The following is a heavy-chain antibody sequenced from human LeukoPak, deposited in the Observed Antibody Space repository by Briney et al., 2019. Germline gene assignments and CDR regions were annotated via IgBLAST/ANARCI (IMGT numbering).Heavy chain of an antibody. J-gene: IGHJ1*01. V-gene: IGHV1-69*13. D-gene: IGHD3-22*01. CDR3: ARVPKTPYYYDSSGYSYFQH. CDR2: IIPIFGTA. Sequence: ASVKVSCKASGGTFSSYAISWVRQAPGQGLEWMGGIIPIFGTANYAQKFQGRVTITADESTSTAYMELSSLRSEDTAVYYCARVPKTPYYYDSSGYSYFQHWGQGTLVTVSS. CDR1: GGTFSSYA.